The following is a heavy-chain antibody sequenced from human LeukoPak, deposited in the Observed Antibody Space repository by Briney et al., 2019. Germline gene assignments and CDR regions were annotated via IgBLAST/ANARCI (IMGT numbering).Heavy chain of an antibody. CDR2: ISGSGGTT. D-gene: IGHD1-26*01. J-gene: IGHJ4*02. CDR3: AAGWYSGSTEY. V-gene: IGHV3-23*01. CDR1: GFTFSSYA. Sequence: GGSLRLSCAASGFTFSSYAMSWVRQAPGKGLEWVSGISGSGGTTYYADSVKGRFTISRENSKNTLYLQMNSLRAEDTAVYFCAAGWYSGSTEYWGQGTLVTVSS.